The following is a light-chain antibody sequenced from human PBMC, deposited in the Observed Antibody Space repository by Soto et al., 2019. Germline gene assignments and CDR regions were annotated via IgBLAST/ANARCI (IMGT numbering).Light chain of an antibody. CDR2: GAS. CDR1: QTIRTN. J-gene: IGKJ1*01. Sequence: EKVMTQSPATLSVSPGETVTLSCRASQTIRTNLAWYQHKPGQSPRLLIYGASKRATGFPARFSGSGSGTEFTLSISSLQSEDFAVYYCQQYNDNWPTFGQGTKVDIK. V-gene: IGKV3-15*01. CDR3: QQYNDNWPT.